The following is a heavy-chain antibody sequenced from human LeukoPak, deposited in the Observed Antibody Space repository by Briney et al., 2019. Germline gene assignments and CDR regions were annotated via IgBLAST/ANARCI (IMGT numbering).Heavy chain of an antibody. CDR2: ITRSGDST. Sequence: GGSLRLTCAASGLVFNNYAMSWVRLSARKGLEWIAAITRSGDSTHYADSVKGRFTISRDNAKNTVYLQMTGLTVADSGVCYCHGGYACAQENVDYWGQGTLVTVSS. CDR1: GLVFNNYA. CDR3: HGGYACAQENVDY. V-gene: IGHV3-23*01. D-gene: IGHD3-16*01. J-gene: IGHJ4*02.